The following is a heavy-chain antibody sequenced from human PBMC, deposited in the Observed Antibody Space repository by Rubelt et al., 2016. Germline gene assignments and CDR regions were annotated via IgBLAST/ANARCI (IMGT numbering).Heavy chain of an antibody. V-gene: IGHV4-34*01. CDR1: GGSFSGYY. CDR3: ARGPQPAGYSDY. J-gene: IGHJ4*02. Sequence: QVQLQQWGAGLLKPSETLSLSCAVYGGSFSGYYWSWIRQPPGKGLEWIGEITHSGSTNHNPSLKSRVTNSVDTSKNQFSLKLRSLTAADTAVFDCARGPQPAGYSDYWGQGTLVTVSS. D-gene: IGHD2-21*01. CDR2: ITHSGST.